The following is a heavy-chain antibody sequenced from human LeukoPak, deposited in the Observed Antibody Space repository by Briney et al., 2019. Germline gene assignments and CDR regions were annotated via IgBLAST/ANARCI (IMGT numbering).Heavy chain of an antibody. D-gene: IGHD3-9*01. Sequence: ASVKVSCKASGYTLTSYGISWVRQAPGQGLEWMGWISAYNGNTNYAQKPQGRVTMTTDTSTSTAYMELRSLRSDDTAVYYCARVPQGRYFDWSPLLDGMDVWGQGTTVTVSS. CDR3: ARVPQGRYFDWSPLLDGMDV. J-gene: IGHJ6*02. V-gene: IGHV1-18*01. CDR2: ISAYNGNT. CDR1: GYTLTSYG.